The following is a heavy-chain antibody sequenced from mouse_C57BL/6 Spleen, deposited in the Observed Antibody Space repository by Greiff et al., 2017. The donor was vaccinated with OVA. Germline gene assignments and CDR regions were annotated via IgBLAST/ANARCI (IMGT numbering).Heavy chain of an antibody. Sequence: EVKLQQSGPELVKPGASVKISCKASGYTFTDYYMNWVKQSHGKSLEWIGDINPNNGGTSYNQKFKGKATLTVDKSSSTAYMELRSLTSEDSAVYYCARPYYGSSPFDYWGQGTTLTVSS. D-gene: IGHD1-1*01. CDR2: INPNNGGT. CDR3: ARPYYGSSPFDY. J-gene: IGHJ2*01. V-gene: IGHV1-26*01. CDR1: GYTFTDYY.